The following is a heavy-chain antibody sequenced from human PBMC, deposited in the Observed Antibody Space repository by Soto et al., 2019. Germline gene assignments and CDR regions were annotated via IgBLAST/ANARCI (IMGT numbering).Heavy chain of an antibody. J-gene: IGHJ6*02. V-gene: IGHV4-30-4*01. D-gene: IGHD1-26*01. CDR1: GGSISSGDYY. CDR3: ARDQSGSDGVYYYGMDV. Sequence: KPSETLSLTCTVSGGSISSGDYYWSWIRQPPGKGLEWIGYIYYSGSTYYNPSLKSRVTISVDTSKNQFSLKLSSVTAADTAVYYCARDQSGSDGVYYYGMDVWGQGTTVTVSS. CDR2: IYYSGST.